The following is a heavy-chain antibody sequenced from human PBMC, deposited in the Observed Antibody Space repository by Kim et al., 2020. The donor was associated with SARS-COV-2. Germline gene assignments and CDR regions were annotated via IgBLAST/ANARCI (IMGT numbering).Heavy chain of an antibody. J-gene: IGHJ4*03. Sequence: GGSLRLSCAASGFTFSSYWMQWVRQAPGKGLVWVSRINSDGSTTSYAGSVKGRFTISRDNAKNTLYLQMNSLRAEDMGVYFCAREVAAMTPGYWGQGTLVTVSS. CDR3: AREVAAMTPGY. V-gene: IGHV3-74*01. CDR1: GFTFSSYW. CDR2: INSDGSTT. D-gene: IGHD5-12*01.